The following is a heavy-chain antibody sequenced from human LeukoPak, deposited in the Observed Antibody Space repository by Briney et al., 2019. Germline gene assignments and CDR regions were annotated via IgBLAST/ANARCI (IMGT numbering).Heavy chain of an antibody. Sequence: GGPLRLSCAASGFTFSSYGLHWVRQAPGKGLEWVAVISYEGSIKYYADSVKGRFTISRDSSKNTLYLQMNSLRAEDTAVYYCAKYGMTTVTYIDYWGQGTLVTVSS. CDR1: GFTFSSYG. CDR3: AKYGMTTVTYIDY. J-gene: IGHJ4*02. V-gene: IGHV3-30*18. D-gene: IGHD4-17*01. CDR2: ISYEGSIK.